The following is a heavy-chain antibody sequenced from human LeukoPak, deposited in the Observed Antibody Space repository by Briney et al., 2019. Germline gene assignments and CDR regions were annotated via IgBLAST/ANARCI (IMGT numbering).Heavy chain of an antibody. CDR1: GGSINSYY. J-gene: IGHJ6*03. Sequence: SETLSLTCTVSGGSINSYYWAWIRQPPGKGLEWIGNIYYSGSTNYNPSLKSRVTISVDTSKNQFSLKLSSVTAADTAVYYCTRGSIAYYYMDVWGKGTTVTISS. CDR3: TRGSIAYYYMDV. V-gene: IGHV4-59*01. D-gene: IGHD3-22*01. CDR2: IYYSGST.